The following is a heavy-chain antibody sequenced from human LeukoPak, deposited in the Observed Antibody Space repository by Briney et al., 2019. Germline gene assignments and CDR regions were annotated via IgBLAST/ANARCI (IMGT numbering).Heavy chain of an antibody. CDR1: GFTFSSYA. V-gene: IGHV3-30-3*01. Sequence: GRSLRLSCAASGFTFSSYAMHWVRQAPGKGLEWVAVISYDGSNKYYADSVKGRFTISRDNSKNTLYLQMNSLRAEDTAVYYCARLSSGYFDYWGQGTLVTVSS. CDR3: ARLSSGYFDY. CDR2: ISYDGSNK. D-gene: IGHD3-22*01. J-gene: IGHJ4*02.